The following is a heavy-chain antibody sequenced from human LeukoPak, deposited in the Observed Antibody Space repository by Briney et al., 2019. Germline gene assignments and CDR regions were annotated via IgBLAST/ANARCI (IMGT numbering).Heavy chain of an antibody. J-gene: IGHJ4*02. D-gene: IGHD3-22*01. CDR3: AKPNTPYYYDRSGYHFDS. Sequence: GGSLRLSCAASGFTFSSYSMNWVRQAPGKGLEWVSTISGSDGSTYYADSVKGRFTISRDNSKNTLYLQMNSLRAEDTAVYYCAKPNTPYYYDRSGYHFDSWGQGSLVTVSS. CDR2: ISGSDGST. V-gene: IGHV3-23*01. CDR1: GFTFSSYS.